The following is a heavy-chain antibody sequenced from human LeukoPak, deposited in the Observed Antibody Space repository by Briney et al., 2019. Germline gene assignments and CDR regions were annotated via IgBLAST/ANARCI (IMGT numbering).Heavy chain of an antibody. CDR3: ARDPRNKGFDP. Sequence: PGGSLRLSCAASRFTFSGYWMHWARQSRGKCLVWVSCINGDGSDTRYADSVKGRFTISRDNAKNTLYLQMNSLRVEDTAVYYCARDPRNKGFDPWGQGTLVTVPS. J-gene: IGHJ5*02. CDR1: RFTFSGYW. CDR2: INGDGSDT. D-gene: IGHD1/OR15-1a*01. V-gene: IGHV3-74*01.